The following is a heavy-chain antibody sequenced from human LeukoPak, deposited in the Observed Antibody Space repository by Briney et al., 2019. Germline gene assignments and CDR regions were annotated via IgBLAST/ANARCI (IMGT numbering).Heavy chain of an antibody. D-gene: IGHD3-3*01. V-gene: IGHV3-53*04. CDR2: IYSGGST. Sequence: PGGSLRLSCAASGFTVSSNYMSWVRQAPGKGLEWVSVIYSGGSTYYADSVKGRFTISRHNSKNTLYLQMNSLRAEDTAVYYCAREGGGVGDYYYYGMDVWGQGTTVTVSS. CDR1: GFTVSSNY. CDR3: AREGGGVGDYYYYGMDV. J-gene: IGHJ6*02.